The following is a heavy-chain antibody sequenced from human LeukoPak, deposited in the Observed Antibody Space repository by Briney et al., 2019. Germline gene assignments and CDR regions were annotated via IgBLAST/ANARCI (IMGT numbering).Heavy chain of an antibody. J-gene: IGHJ3*02. V-gene: IGHV1-46*01. D-gene: IGHD1-20*01. CDR3: ARITSNDGFDI. Sequence: ASVKVSCKASGYTFTNYYMHWVRQAPGQGLEWMGIIRPSGGGTGHAQKFQGRVTMTTDTSTNTVYLGLNSLRSEDTAIYYCARITSNDGFDIWGQGTMVTVSS. CDR2: IRPSGGGT. CDR1: GYTFTNYY.